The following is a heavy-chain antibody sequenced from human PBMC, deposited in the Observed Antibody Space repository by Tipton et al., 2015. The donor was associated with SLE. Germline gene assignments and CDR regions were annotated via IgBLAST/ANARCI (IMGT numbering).Heavy chain of an antibody. Sequence: SLRLSCAASGFTFDDYAMHWVRQAPGKGLEWVGFIRSKAYGGTTEYAASVKGRFTISRDDSKSIAHLQMNSLKTEDTAVYYCTRDAEQQLSYMDVWGKGTTVTVSS. J-gene: IGHJ6*03. D-gene: IGHD6-13*01. CDR1: GFTFDDYA. CDR2: IRSKAYGGTT. CDR3: TRDAEQQLSYMDV. V-gene: IGHV3-49*04.